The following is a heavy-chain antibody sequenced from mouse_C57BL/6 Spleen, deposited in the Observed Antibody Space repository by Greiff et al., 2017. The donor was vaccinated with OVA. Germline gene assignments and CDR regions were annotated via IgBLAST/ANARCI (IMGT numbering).Heavy chain of an antibody. J-gene: IGHJ3*01. CDR3: ARQEPLYYGSSYGFAY. CDR1: GYTFTGYW. V-gene: IGHV1-9*01. D-gene: IGHD1-1*01. Sequence: QVQLQQSGAELMKPGASVKLSCKATGYTFTGYWIEWVKQRPGHGLEWIGEILPGSGSTNYNEKFKGKATFTADTSSNTAYMQLSSLTTEDSAIYYCARQEPLYYGSSYGFAYWGQGTLVTVSA. CDR2: ILPGSGST.